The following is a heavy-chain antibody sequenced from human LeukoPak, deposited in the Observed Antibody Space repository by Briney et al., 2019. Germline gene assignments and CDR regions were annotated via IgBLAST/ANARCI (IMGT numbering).Heavy chain of an antibody. D-gene: IGHD4-17*01. CDR3: ARYVPDYGDYSGGFDI. CDR2: INDSGSS. V-gene: IGHV4-34*01. CDR1: GGSYSGYY. J-gene: IGHJ3*02. Sequence: SETLSLTCAVYGGSYSGYYWIWIRQSPGKGLEWIGDINDSGSSNYHPSLKSRVTISLDTSKTQFALKLTSVTSADTAVYFCARYVPDYGDYSGGFDIWGQGTMVTVSS.